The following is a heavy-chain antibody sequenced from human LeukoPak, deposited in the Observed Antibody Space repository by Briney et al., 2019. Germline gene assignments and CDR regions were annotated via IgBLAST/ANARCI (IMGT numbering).Heavy chain of an antibody. CDR2: INPNSGGT. D-gene: IGHD1-26*01. CDR1: GYTFTSYG. J-gene: IGHJ3*02. CDR3: ARGSGSYEDAFDI. V-gene: IGHV1-2*02. Sequence: ASVKVSCKASGYTFTSYGISWVRQAPGQGLEWMGWINPNSGGTNYAQKFQGRVTMTRDTSISTAYMELSRLRSDDTAVYYCARGSGSYEDAFDIWGQGTMVTVSS.